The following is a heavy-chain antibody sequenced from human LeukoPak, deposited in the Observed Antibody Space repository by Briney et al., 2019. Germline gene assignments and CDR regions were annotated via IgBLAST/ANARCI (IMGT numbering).Heavy chain of an antibody. CDR2: IYYSGST. CDR3: ARAVSSWYDY. J-gene: IGHJ4*02. V-gene: IGHV4-59*01. Sequence: PSETLSLTCTVSGGSISSYYWSWIRQPPGKGLEWIGYIYYSGSTNYNPSLKSRVTISVDTSKNQFSLKLSSVTAADTAVYYCARAVSSWYDYWGQGTLVTVSS. CDR1: GGSISSYY. D-gene: IGHD6-13*01.